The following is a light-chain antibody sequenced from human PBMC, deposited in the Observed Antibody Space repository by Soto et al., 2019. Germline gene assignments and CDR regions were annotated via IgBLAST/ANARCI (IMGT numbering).Light chain of an antibody. CDR2: DVS. CDR1: SSDVGGYNY. J-gene: IGLJ1*01. V-gene: IGLV2-11*01. Sequence: QSVLTQPRSVSGSPGQSVTISCTGNSSDVGGYNYVSWYQQHPGKAPKLMIYDVSKRPSGVPDRFSGSKSGNTASLTISRLQAEDEADYYCCSYAGSYPYVFGTGTKVTVL. CDR3: CSYAGSYPYV.